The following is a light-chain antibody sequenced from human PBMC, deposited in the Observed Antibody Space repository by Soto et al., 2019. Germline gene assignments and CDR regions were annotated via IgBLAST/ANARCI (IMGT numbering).Light chain of an antibody. CDR1: QTISTY. V-gene: IGKV1-39*01. CDR3: QQSDSTPYT. Sequence: DIQMTQSPSSLSASVGDRVTTTCRASQTISTYLNWYQQKPGKAPRLLIYDASSLLSGVPSRFSGSGSGTDFTLTIASLQPEDFSTYYWQQSDSTPYTFGQGTKVEI. J-gene: IGKJ2*01. CDR2: DAS.